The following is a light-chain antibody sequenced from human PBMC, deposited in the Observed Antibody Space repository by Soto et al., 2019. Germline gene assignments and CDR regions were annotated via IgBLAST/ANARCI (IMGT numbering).Light chain of an antibody. CDR2: EVN. Sequence: QSVLTQPPSASGSPGQSVAISCTGTSSDVGGYNYVSWYQPHPGKAPKLMIYEVNMRPSGVPDRFSGSKSGNTASLTVSGLRAEDEADYYCSSYAGSNNYVFGTGTKLTVL. V-gene: IGLV2-8*01. J-gene: IGLJ1*01. CDR1: SSDVGGYNY. CDR3: SSYAGSNNYV.